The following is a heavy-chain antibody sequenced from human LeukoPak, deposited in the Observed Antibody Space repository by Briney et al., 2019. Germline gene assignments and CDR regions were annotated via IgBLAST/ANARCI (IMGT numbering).Heavy chain of an antibody. CDR2: ISGSGGST. J-gene: IGHJ3*02. D-gene: IGHD3-9*01. Sequence: GESLRLSCAASGFTFRSYSMHWVRQAPGKGLEWVSAISGSGGSTYYADSVKGRFTISRDNSKNTLYLQMNSLRAEDTAVYYCAKAAHVILTGYSPDGFDMWGQGTKVTVSS. CDR3: AKAAHVILTGYSPDGFDM. V-gene: IGHV3-23*01. CDR1: GFTFRSYS.